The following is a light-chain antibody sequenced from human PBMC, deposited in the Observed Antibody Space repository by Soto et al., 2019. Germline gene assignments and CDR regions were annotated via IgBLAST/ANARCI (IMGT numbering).Light chain of an antibody. Sequence: QSALTQPASVSGSPGQSITISCTGTSSDVGGYNYVSWYQQHPGKAPKLMIYEVSNRPSGVSNRFSGSKSGNTASLTISGLQAEDEADYYCSSYISSGTGVFGTGTKLTVL. CDR1: SSDVGGYNY. J-gene: IGLJ1*01. V-gene: IGLV2-14*01. CDR2: EVS. CDR3: SSYISSGTGV.